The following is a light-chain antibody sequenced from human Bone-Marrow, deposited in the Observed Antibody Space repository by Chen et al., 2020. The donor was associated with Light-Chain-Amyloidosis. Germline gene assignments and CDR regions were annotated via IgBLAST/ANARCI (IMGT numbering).Light chain of an antibody. V-gene: IGLV1-40*01. CDR2: GNN. CDR1: SSNIGAVYY. Sequence: QSVLTQPPSVSWAPGQKVTISCTGSSSNIGAVYYVHCYQQPPGIDPKLLVYGNNIRPTEVPARFSGSKSGTSASLAITELQDEDEADYYCQSYDNRLSIYVVFGGGTKLTVL. J-gene: IGLJ2*01. CDR3: QSYDNRLSIYVV.